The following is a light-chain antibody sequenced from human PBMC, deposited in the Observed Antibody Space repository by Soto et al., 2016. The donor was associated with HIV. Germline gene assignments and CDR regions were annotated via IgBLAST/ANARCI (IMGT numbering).Light chain of an antibody. Sequence: DIQMTQSPSSVSASVGDRVIITCRASQSISSWLTWYQQKPGKAPQLLIYGATTLQSGVLSRFSGGGSGTDFTLIISSLQPEDFATYYCQQANRFPLTFGGGTKVEIK. CDR2: GAT. V-gene: IGKV1-12*01. J-gene: IGKJ4*01. CDR1: QSISSW. CDR3: QQANRFPLT.